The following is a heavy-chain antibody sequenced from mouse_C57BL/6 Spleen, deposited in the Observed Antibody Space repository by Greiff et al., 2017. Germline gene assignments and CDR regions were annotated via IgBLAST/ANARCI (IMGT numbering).Heavy chain of an antibody. V-gene: IGHV1-26*01. J-gene: IGHJ2*01. CDR3: ARGKGDYFDY. Sequence: EVQLQQSGPELVKPGASVKISCKASGYTFTDYYMNWVKQSHGKSLEWIGDINPNNGGTSYNQKFKGKATLTVDKSSSTAYMELRSLTSEDSAVYYCARGKGDYFDYWGQGTTLTVSS. CDR2: INPNNGGT. CDR1: GYTFTDYY.